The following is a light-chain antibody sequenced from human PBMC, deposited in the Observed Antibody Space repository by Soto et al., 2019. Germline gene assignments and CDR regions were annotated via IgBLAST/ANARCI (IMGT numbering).Light chain of an antibody. J-gene: IGLJ1*01. CDR1: SSDVGSYNL. V-gene: IGLV2-23*01. CDR2: EAT. Sequence: QSALTQPASVSGSPGQSITISCTGTSSDVGSYNLVSWYQQHPGKAPKFMIYEATKRPSGVSNRFSGSKSGNTASRTISGLQAEDEADYYCCSYAGSRTYVFGTGTKLTVL. CDR3: CSYAGSRTYV.